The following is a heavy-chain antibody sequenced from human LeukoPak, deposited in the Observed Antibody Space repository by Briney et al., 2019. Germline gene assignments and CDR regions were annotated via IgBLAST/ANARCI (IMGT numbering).Heavy chain of an antibody. V-gene: IGHV3-74*01. J-gene: IGHJ5*02. CDR1: GFTFSSYL. CDR2: INSDGSST. D-gene: IGHD2-2*01. CDR3: ARARRSSTSFNWFDP. Sequence: GGSLRLSCAASGFTFSSYLMHWVRQAPGKGLVWVSRINSDGSSTSYADSVKGRFTISRDNAKNTLYLQMNSLRAEDTAVYYCARARRSSTSFNWFDPWGQGTLVTVSS.